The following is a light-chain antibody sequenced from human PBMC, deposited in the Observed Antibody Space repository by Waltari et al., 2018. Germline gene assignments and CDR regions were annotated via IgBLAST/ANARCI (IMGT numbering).Light chain of an antibody. CDR2: GAS. V-gene: IGKV3-20*01. CDR1: QSISSSY. Sequence: EIVQTQSPGTLSCSPGERATLSCRASQSISSSYLAWYQQKLGQAPRLFIYGASTRATGIPDRFSGSGSGTDFTLTISRLEPEDFAVYYCQYYSTSPPYTFGQGTKLEIK. CDR3: QYYSTSPPYT. J-gene: IGKJ2*01.